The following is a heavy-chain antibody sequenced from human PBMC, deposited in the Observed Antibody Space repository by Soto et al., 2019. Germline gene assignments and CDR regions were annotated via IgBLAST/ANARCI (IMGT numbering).Heavy chain of an antibody. V-gene: IGHV3-23*01. D-gene: IGHD2-8*02. J-gene: IGHJ4*02. CDR2: ITGSGGTI. Sequence: DVQLLESGGGLVQPGGSLRLSCEASGFSFSKYAMVWVRQAPGKGQEWVSGITGSGGTIEHAASVKGRFTISRDNSKNTLFLQMNSLRLEDTAVYYCVKDPVSGGTGGAWFDYWGQGTLVTVSS. CDR3: VKDPVSGGTGGAWFDY. CDR1: GFSFSKYA.